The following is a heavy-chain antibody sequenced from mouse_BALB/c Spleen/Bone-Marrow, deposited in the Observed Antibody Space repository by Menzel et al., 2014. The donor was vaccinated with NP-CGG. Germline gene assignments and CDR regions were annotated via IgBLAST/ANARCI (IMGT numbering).Heavy chain of an antibody. CDR2: ISSGGSYT. CDR3: TRDDGYYYFDY. Sequence: DAQLVESGGGLVKPGGSLKLSCAASGFTFSSYTMSWVRQTPEKRLEWVATISSGGSYTYYPDSVKGRFTISRDNAKNTLYLKMSSMKSEDTAMYYCTRDDGYYYFDYWGQGTPLTVSS. CDR1: GFTFSSYT. V-gene: IGHV5-6-4*01. D-gene: IGHD2-3*01. J-gene: IGHJ2*01.